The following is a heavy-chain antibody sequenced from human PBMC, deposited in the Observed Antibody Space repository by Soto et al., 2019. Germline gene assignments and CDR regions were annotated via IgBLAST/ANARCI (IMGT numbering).Heavy chain of an antibody. CDR1: GYTFTGYY. J-gene: IGHJ6*02. CDR3: ASQPRSRGNYYYHGMDV. Sequence: GASVKVSCKASGYTFTGYYMHWVRQAPGQGLEWMGWINPNSGGTNYAQKFQGRVTMTRDTSISTAYMELSRLRSDDTAVYYCASQPRSRGNYYYHGMDVWGQGTTVTVSS. CDR2: INPNSGGT. V-gene: IGHV1-2*02.